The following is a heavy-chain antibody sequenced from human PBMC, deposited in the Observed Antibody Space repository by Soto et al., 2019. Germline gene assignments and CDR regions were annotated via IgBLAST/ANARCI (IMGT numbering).Heavy chain of an antibody. J-gene: IGHJ5*02. Sequence: QVQLQESGPGLLKPSQTLSLTCTVSGGSISGAAYYWSWIRHLPGKGLEWIGYIYYTGTTYYRPSLESRGNSSLDTYKNQFYLTLTSVTAADTAVYYCARETGFYGGYNWFDPWGQGTLVTVSS. CDR3: ARETGFYGGYNWFDP. CDR2: IYYTGTT. D-gene: IGHD3-16*01. V-gene: IGHV4-31*03. CDR1: GGSISGAAYY.